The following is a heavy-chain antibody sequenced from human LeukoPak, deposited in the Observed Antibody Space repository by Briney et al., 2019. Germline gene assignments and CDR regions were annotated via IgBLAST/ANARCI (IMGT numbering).Heavy chain of an antibody. CDR2: IYYSGST. J-gene: IGHJ4*02. CDR3: ARDPHSGYGTDY. CDR1: GGSISSEGHY. D-gene: IGHD5-12*01. V-gene: IGHV4-31*03. Sequence: SETLSLTCTVSGGSISSEGHYWSWIRQHPGTGLEWIGYIYYSGSTYYNPSLKSRVTISADTSKNQFSLKLSSVTAADTAVYYCARDPHSGYGTDYWGQGTLVTASS.